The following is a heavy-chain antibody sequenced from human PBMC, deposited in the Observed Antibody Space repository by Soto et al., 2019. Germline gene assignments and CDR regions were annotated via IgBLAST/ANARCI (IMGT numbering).Heavy chain of an antibody. Sequence: ASVKVSCKASGGTFSSYAISWVRQAPGQGLEWMGGIIPIFGTANYAQKFQGRVTITADESTSTAYMELSSLRSEDTAVYYCARYYYDFWSGYSYYYYGMDVWGQGTTVTVSS. CDR3: ARYYYDFWSGYSYYYYGMDV. V-gene: IGHV1-69*13. CDR1: GGTFSSYA. J-gene: IGHJ6*02. CDR2: IIPIFGTA. D-gene: IGHD3-3*01.